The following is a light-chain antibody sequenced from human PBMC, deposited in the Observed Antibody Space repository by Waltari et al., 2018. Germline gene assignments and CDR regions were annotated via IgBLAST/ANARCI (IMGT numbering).Light chain of an antibody. Sequence: DVVMTQSPLSLPVTLGQPASISCRASQSLVFSGGDPSFNWFLQRPRQSPRRLIYQISNRDSGVPERFSGSGSATDFTLIISRVEAEDVGVYYCMQGTHWPPTFGQGTKVEIK. CDR2: QIS. CDR3: MQGTHWPPT. V-gene: IGKV2-30*01. J-gene: IGKJ1*01. CDR1: QSLVFSGGDPS.